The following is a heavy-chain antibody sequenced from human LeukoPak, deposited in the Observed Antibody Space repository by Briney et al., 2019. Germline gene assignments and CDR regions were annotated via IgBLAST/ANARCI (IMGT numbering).Heavy chain of an antibody. CDR3: ARGIAAAGTRFDP. Sequence: PSETLSLTCAVYGGSFSGYYWSWIRQPPAKGLEWIGETNHSGSTNYDPSLKSRVTISVDTSKNQFSLKLSSVTAADTAVYYCARGIAAAGTRFDPWGQGTLVTVSS. CDR2: TNHSGST. V-gene: IGHV4-34*01. D-gene: IGHD6-13*01. CDR1: GGSFSGYY. J-gene: IGHJ5*02.